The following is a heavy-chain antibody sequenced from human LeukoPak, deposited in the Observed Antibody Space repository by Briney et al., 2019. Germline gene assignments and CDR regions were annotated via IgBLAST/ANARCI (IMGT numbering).Heavy chain of an antibody. CDR1: GFTFSSYG. V-gene: IGHV3-30*02. J-gene: IGHJ4*02. D-gene: IGHD3-10*01. CDR2: IRYDGSNK. Sequence: GGSLRLSCAASGFTFSSYGMHWVRQAPGKGLEWVAFIRYDGSNKYYADSVKGRFTISRDNSKNTLYLQMNSLRAEDTAVYYCAKDVSLVQGVTDYWGQGTLVTVSS. CDR3: AKDVSLVQGVTDY.